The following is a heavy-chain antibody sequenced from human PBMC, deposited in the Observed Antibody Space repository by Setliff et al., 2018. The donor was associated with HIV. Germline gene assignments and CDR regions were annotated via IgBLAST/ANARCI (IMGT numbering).Heavy chain of an antibody. Sequence: GASVKVSCKASGYSLTTHDINWVRQSPGQGLEWMGWMNPDSGNTFYAQKFKGRVTMTRDTSTNTAYMELSSLTSDDTAVYFCARGSMSMVMFILVSAFDIWGQGTLVTVSS. V-gene: IGHV1-8*02. CDR3: ARGSMSMVMFILVSAFDI. CDR1: GYSLTTHD. D-gene: IGHD2-21*01. CDR2: MNPDSGNT. J-gene: IGHJ3*02.